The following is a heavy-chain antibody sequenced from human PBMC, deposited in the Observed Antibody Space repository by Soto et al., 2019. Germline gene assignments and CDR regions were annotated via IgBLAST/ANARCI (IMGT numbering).Heavy chain of an antibody. V-gene: IGHV3-23*01. J-gene: IGHJ4*02. Sequence: GGSLRLSCAASGFTFSSYAMSWVRQAPGKGLEWVSAISGSGGSTYYADSVKGRFTISRDNSKNTLYLQMNSLRAEDTAVYYCAKSGVMGVVVAATLDYWGQGTLVTVSS. CDR1: GFTFSSYA. CDR3: AKSGVMGVVVAATLDY. CDR2: ISGSGGST. D-gene: IGHD2-15*01.